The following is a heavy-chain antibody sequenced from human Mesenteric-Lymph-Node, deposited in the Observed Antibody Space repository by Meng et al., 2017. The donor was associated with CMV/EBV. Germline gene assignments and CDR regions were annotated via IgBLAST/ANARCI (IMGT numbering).Heavy chain of an antibody. CDR3: TGDSVSNPNLDY. Sequence: VGSGGGLVQPGGSLRLSCAASGFNVRDKYMSWVRQAPGKGLEWVCIIYRGDNTYYIDSVKDRFTVSRDNSKNTMYLQMNSLRVEDTAVYYCTGDSVSNPNLDYWGQGTLVTVSS. D-gene: IGHD3-10*01. CDR2: IYRGDNT. J-gene: IGHJ4*02. CDR1: GFNVRDKY. V-gene: IGHV3-66*01.